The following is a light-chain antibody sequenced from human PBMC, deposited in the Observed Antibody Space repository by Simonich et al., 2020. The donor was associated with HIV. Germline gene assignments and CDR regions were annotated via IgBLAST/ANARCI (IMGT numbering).Light chain of an antibody. V-gene: IGLV9-49*01. Sequence: QPVLTQPPSASASLGASVTLTCTLSSGYSNSKVDWYQQRPGKGPRFVMRVGTGGIVGSKGDGSPDRFSVLGSGLIRYPTIKNIQEEDESDYHCGADHGSGSNFVWVFGGGTKLTVL. CDR2: VGTGGIVG. J-gene: IGLJ3*02. CDR1: SGYSNSK. CDR3: GADHGSGSNFVWV.